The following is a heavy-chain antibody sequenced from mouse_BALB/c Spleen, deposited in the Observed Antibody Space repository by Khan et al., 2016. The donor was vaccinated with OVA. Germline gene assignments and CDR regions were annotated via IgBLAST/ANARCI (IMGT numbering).Heavy chain of an antibody. D-gene: IGHD1-1*01. V-gene: IGHV1-77*01. CDR2: IYPGSGST. J-gene: IGHJ3*01. Sequence: QVRLQQSGPELVKPGASVKMSCKVSGYTFTDYVITWVKQRTGQGLEWIGEIYPGSGSTYYNEKFKGKATLTADKSSNTVNRQLRSLTSEDSAVYFCARSYDGAWFAYWGQGTLVTVSA. CDR3: ARSYDGAWFAY. CDR1: GYTFTDYV.